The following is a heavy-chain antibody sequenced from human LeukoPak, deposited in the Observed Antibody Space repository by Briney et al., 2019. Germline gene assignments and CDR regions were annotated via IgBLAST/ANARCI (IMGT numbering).Heavy chain of an antibody. V-gene: IGHV1-46*01. CDR3: ATIVSGVDDYFYYYMDV. J-gene: IGHJ6*03. D-gene: IGHD2/OR15-2a*01. CDR2: INPSGGST. CDR1: GYTFTSYY. Sequence: ASVKVSCKASGYTFTSYYMHWVRQAPGQGLEWMGIINPSGGSTSYAQKFQGRFTMTEDTSTDTAYMELSSLRSEDTAVYFCATIVSGVDDYFYYYMDVWGKGTPVTVSS.